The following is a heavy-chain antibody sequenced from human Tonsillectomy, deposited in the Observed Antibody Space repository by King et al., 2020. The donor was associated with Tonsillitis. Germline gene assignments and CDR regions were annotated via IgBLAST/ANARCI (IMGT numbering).Heavy chain of an antibody. V-gene: IGHV3-9*01. CDR2: ISWSSDSI. J-gene: IGHJ6*02. Sequence: VQLVESGGGLVQPGRSLRLSCAASGFSLGDYAMYWVRQAPGKGLEWVSGISWSSDSIDYADSVKGRFTISRDNAKNSLYLEMNSLRVDDTALYYCARDSISGSLGGFYGIDVWGQGPTVTVSS. CDR3: ARDSISGSLGGFYGIDV. D-gene: IGHD1-26*01. CDR1: GFSLGDYA.